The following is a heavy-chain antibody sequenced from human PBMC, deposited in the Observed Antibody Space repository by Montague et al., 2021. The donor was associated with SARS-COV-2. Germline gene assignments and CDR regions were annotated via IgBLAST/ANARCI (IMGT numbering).Heavy chain of an antibody. CDR2: IYYSGST. CDR1: GGSISSYY. V-gene: IGHV4-59*12. D-gene: IGHD6-19*01. Sequence: SETLSLTCTVSGGSISSYYWSWIRQPPGKGLEWIGYIYYSGSTNXNPSLKSRVTISLDTSKNQFSLKLSSVTAADTAVYYCARDIALAGLFVYWGQGTLVTVSS. J-gene: IGHJ4*02. CDR3: ARDIALAGLFVY.